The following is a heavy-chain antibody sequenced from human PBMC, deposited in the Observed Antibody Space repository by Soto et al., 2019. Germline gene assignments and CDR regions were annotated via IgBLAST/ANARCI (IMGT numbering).Heavy chain of an antibody. CDR2: IDPSDSYT. Sequence: HGESLKISCKGSGYSFTSYWISWVRQMPGKGLEWMGRIDPSDSYTNYSPSFQGHVTISADKSISTAYLQWSSLKASDTAMYYCARHARDCTNGVCYTDDYWGQGTLVTVSS. CDR1: GYSFTSYW. D-gene: IGHD2-8*01. V-gene: IGHV5-10-1*01. J-gene: IGHJ4*02. CDR3: ARHARDCTNGVCYTDDY.